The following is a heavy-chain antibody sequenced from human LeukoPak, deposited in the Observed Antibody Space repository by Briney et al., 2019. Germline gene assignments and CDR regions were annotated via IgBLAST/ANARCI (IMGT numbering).Heavy chain of an antibody. V-gene: IGHV3-21*01. Sequence: GGSLRLSCAASGFTFSGFGMNWVRQAPGKGLEWVSSVSRSSSDTYYADSVKGRFTISRDNAKNSLYLQMNSLRAEDTAVYYRARYGLAAFDIWGQGTMVTVSS. CDR1: GFTFSGFG. CDR2: VSRSSSDT. CDR3: ARYGLAAFDI. J-gene: IGHJ3*02. D-gene: IGHD6-19*01.